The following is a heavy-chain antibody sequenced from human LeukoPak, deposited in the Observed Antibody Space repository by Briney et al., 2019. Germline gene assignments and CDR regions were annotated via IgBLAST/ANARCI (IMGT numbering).Heavy chain of an antibody. J-gene: IGHJ4*02. V-gene: IGHV4-61*01. CDR3: ASLRTSGSYLGPFDY. Sequence: PSETLSLTCTVSGGSISSGSYYWSWIRQPPGKGLEWIGYIYYSGSTNYNPSLKSRVTISVDTSKNQFSLKLSSVTAADTAVYYCASLRTSGSYLGPFDYWGQGTLVTVSS. CDR2: IYYSGST. CDR1: GGSISSGSYY. D-gene: IGHD1-26*01.